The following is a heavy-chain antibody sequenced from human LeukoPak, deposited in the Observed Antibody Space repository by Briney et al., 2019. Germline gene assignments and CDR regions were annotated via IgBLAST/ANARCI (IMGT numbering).Heavy chain of an antibody. D-gene: IGHD4-17*01. CDR1: GYTFTSYY. Sequence: ASVTVSCKASGYTFTSYYMHWVRQAPGQGLEWMGIINPSGGSTSYAQKFQGRVTMTRDTSTSTVYMELSSLRSEDTAVYYCARDHGDGRFDYWGQGTLVTVSS. CDR2: INPSGGST. J-gene: IGHJ4*02. CDR3: ARDHGDGRFDY. V-gene: IGHV1-46*01.